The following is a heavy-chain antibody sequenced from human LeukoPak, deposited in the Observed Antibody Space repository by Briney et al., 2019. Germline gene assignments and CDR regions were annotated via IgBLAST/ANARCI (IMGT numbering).Heavy chain of an antibody. V-gene: IGHV4-59*08. Sequence: SETLSLTCTVSGASISFYYWSWIRQPPGKGLEWIGYIHSSGSTKYNPSLKSRVTISVDTSKNQFSLKLSSVTAADTAVYYCARHPDYYDSSGRDAFDIWGQGTMVTVSS. D-gene: IGHD3-22*01. CDR2: IHSSGST. CDR1: GASISFYY. J-gene: IGHJ3*02. CDR3: ARHPDYYDSSGRDAFDI.